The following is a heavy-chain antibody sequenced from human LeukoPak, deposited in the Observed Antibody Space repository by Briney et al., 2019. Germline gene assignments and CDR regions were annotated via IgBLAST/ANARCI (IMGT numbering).Heavy chain of an antibody. CDR2: FYREGTT. Sequence: GGSLRLSCAASGLTVSNTYMSWVRQAPGKGLECVSVFYREGTTYYADSVRGRFTISRDNSKNTLFLQMMSLRVEDTAVYYCARDLYDSSTYYYVGNDYWGQGTLVTVSS. D-gene: IGHD3-22*01. CDR1: GLTVSNTY. V-gene: IGHV3-66*01. CDR3: ARDLYDSSTYYYVGNDY. J-gene: IGHJ4*02.